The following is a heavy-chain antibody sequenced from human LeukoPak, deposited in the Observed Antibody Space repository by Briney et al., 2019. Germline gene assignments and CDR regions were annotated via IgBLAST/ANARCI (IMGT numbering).Heavy chain of an antibody. CDR3: AKDWARGDSYYVDY. J-gene: IGHJ4*02. D-gene: IGHD2-21*02. CDR1: GFTFSGSG. Sequence: GRSLRLSCVASGFTFSGSGMHWVRQAPGKGLECVALISYDGINKYYADSVRGRFTISRDNSRNTLYLQMDSLGTDDTAMYYCAKDWARGDSYYVDYRGQGTLVTVSS. CDR2: ISYDGINK. V-gene: IGHV3-30*18.